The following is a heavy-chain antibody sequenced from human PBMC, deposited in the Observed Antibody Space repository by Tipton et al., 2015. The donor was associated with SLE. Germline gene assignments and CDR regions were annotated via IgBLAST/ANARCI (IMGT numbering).Heavy chain of an antibody. CDR3: ARDVPAPTGGV. V-gene: IGHV4-59*01. CDR2: SYYSGST. J-gene: IGHJ4*02. Sequence: TLFLTCTVSGGSISGYYWTWIRQPPGKGLEWIGYSYYSGSTNYNPSLKSRVNISVDKSKNQFFLKLRSVTAADTAVYYCARDVPAPTGGVWGQGTLVTVSS. CDR1: GGSISGYY. D-gene: IGHD7-27*01.